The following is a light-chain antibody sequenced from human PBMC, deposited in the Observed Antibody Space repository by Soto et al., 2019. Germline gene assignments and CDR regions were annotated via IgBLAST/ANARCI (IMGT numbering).Light chain of an antibody. Sequence: QSALTQPRSVSGSPGQSVTISCTGTSSDVGGYNHVSWYRQYPGKDPKLVLYDVTKRPSGVPDRFSGSKSGNTASLTISGLQAEDEADYSCCSYAGSYSVVFGTGTKVTVL. CDR2: DVT. CDR1: SSDVGGYNH. CDR3: CSYAGSYSVV. J-gene: IGLJ1*01. V-gene: IGLV2-11*01.